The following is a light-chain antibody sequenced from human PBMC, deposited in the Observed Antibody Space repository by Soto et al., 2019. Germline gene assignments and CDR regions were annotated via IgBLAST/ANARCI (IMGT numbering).Light chain of an antibody. V-gene: IGKV3-20*01. CDR3: QQYGSSPIT. Sequence: EIVLTQSPGTLSLSPGERATLTCRASQSVSRSYLAWYQQKHGQAPRLLIYGASSRETGIPDRFSGSGSGTDFTLTISRLEPEDFAVYYCQQYGSSPITFGQGTRLEIK. CDR2: GAS. J-gene: IGKJ5*01. CDR1: QSVSRSY.